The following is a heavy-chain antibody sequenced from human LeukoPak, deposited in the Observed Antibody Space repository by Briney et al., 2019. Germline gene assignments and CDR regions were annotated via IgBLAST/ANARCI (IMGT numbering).Heavy chain of an antibody. CDR1: GDSISSYY. D-gene: IGHD5-18*01. V-gene: IGHV4-34*01. CDR3: ARGDYSTAMGY. CDR2: INHSGST. J-gene: IGHJ4*02. Sequence: SETLSLTCTVSGDSISSYYWSWIRQPAGKGLEWIGEINHSGSTNYNPSLKSRVTISVDTSKNQFSLKLSSVTAADTAVYYCARGDYSTAMGYWGQGTLVTVSS.